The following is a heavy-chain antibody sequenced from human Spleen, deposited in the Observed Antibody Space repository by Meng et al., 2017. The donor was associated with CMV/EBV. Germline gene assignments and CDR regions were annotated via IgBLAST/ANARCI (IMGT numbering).Heavy chain of an antibody. D-gene: IGHD4-17*01. CDR3: ARSRYGDYQY. CDR2: INSDGSST. J-gene: IGHJ4*02. V-gene: IGHV3-74*01. CDR1: GFTFSSYW. Sequence: GESLKISCAASGFTFSSYWMHWVRQAPGKGLVWVSRINSDGSSTSYADSVKGRFTISRDNAKNTLYLQMNSLRAEDTAVYYCARSRYGDYQYWGQGTLVTVSS.